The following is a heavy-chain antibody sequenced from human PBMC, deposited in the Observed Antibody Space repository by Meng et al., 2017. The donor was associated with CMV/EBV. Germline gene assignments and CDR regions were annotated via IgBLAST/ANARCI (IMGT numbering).Heavy chain of an antibody. J-gene: IGHJ6*02. CDR3: ARVDMVRGRSPYYYGMDV. D-gene: IGHD3-10*01. Sequence: VQLLHAGATVKQPGASVKVSCKASCYTFTCYGIIWCRQDPRQRLEWRGWIIAYNGNTNYAQKLQGRVTMTTDTSTSTAYMELRSLRSDDTAVYYCARVDMVRGRSPYYYGMDVWGQGTTVTVSS. CDR1: CYTFTCYG. CDR2: IIAYNGNT. V-gene: IGHV1-18*01.